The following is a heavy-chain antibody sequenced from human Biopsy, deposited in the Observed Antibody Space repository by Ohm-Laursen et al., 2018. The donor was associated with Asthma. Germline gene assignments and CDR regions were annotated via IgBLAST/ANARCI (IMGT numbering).Heavy chain of an antibody. CDR3: ARAQDYYDSRGYYRSFDY. J-gene: IGHJ4*02. Sequence: TLSLTCTVSYGSITSGGYYWTWIRQHPGKGLEWIGFIYYSGSTYYNPSLKSRVSISIDTSKNQFSLKLSSVTAADTAVYYCARAQDYYDSRGYYRSFDYWGQGTLFTVSS. V-gene: IGHV4-31*03. CDR2: IYYSGST. CDR1: YGSITSGGYY. D-gene: IGHD3-22*01.